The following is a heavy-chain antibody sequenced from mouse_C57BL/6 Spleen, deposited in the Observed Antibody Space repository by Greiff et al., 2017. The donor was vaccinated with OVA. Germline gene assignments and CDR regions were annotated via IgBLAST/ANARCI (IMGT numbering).Heavy chain of an antibody. CDR3: AREGQGSSFFAY. D-gene: IGHD1-1*01. J-gene: IGHJ3*01. Sequence: VQLQQSGPVLVKPGASVKMSCKASGYTFTDYYMNWVKQSHGKSLEWIGVINPYNGGTSYNQKFKGKATLTVDKSSSTAYMELNSLTSEDSAVYYCAREGQGSSFFAYWGQGTLVTVSA. CDR2: INPYNGGT. V-gene: IGHV1-19*01. CDR1: GYTFTDYY.